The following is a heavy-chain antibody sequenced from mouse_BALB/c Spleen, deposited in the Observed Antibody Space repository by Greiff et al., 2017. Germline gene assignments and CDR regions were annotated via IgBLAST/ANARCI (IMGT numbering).Heavy chain of an antibody. Sequence: EVQLQESGPGLVKPSQSLSLTCTVTGYSITSDYAWNWIRQFPGNKLEWMGYISYSGSTSYNPSLKSRISITRDTSKNQFFLQLNSVTTEDTATYYCARRAQDDYDGFAYWGQGTLVTVSA. CDR2: ISYSGST. J-gene: IGHJ3*01. D-gene: IGHD2-4*01. V-gene: IGHV3-2*02. CDR1: GYSITSDYA. CDR3: ARRAQDDYDGFAY.